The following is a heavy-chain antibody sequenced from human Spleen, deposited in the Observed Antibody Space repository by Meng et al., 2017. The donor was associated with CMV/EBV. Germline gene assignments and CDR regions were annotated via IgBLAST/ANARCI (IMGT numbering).Heavy chain of an antibody. Sequence: GESLKISCPASGFTFNPYDIHWVRQAPGKGLEWVSVIYSDAIYTYYADSVKGRFTISRDNSKNTLYLQMSSLRAEDTAVYYCAKFRDKNSGVTSLDYWGQGTLVTVS. D-gene: IGHD2-15*01. CDR3: AKFRDKNSGVTSLDY. J-gene: IGHJ4*02. CDR2: IYSDAIYT. CDR1: GFTFNPYD. V-gene: IGHV3-23*03.